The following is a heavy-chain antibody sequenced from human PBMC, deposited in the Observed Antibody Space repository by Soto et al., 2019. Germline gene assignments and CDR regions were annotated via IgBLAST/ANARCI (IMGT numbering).Heavy chain of an antibody. CDR2: IWYDGSNK. CDR3: VRVKTSYYGRTP. CDR1: GFTFSSYG. J-gene: IGHJ6*02. Sequence: PGGSLRLSCAASGFTFSSYGMHWVRQAPGKGLEWVAVIWYDGSNKYYADSVKGRFTISRDNSKNTLYLQMNSLRAEDTAVYYCVRVKTSYYGRTPWAKGPRSPSP. V-gene: IGHV3-33*01.